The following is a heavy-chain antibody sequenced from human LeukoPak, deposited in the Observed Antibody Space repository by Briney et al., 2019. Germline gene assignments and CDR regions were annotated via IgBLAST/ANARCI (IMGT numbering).Heavy chain of an antibody. CDR1: GGSFSGYY. CDR2: INHSGST. D-gene: IGHD3-16*02. J-gene: IGHJ4*02. Sequence: SETLSLTCAVYGGSFSGYYWSWIRQPPGKGLEWMGEINHSGSTNYNPSLKSRVTISVDTSKNQFSLKLSSVTAADTAVYYCARGSNDYVWGSYRRFDYWGQGTLVTVSS. CDR3: ARGSNDYVWGSYRRFDY. V-gene: IGHV4-34*01.